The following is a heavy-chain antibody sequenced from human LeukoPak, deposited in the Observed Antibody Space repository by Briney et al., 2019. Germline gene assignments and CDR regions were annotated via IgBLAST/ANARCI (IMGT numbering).Heavy chain of an antibody. J-gene: IGHJ4*02. CDR3: AKDPWGSRGYFDY. V-gene: IGHV3-23*01. D-gene: IGHD7-27*01. CDR2: ISGSGGDT. Sequence: GGSLRLSCAASGLTFSSYAMIWVRQAPGKGLEWVSAISGSGGDTYYADSVKGRFTIFRDNSKNTVYLRMNSLRAEDTAVYYCAKDPWGSRGYFDYWGQGTLVTASS. CDR1: GLTFSSYA.